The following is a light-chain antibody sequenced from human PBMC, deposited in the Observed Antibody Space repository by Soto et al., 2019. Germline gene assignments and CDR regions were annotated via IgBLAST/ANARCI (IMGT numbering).Light chain of an antibody. CDR3: RQSYSTSWT. Sequence: EIQMTQSPSSLSASVGDRATITCRASQGISTYLNWYQQKPGKAPKLLIYAASSLQSGVPSRFSGSGSETDFTLTISSLQPEDFATYSCRQSYSTSWTFGQGTKVDSK. V-gene: IGKV1-39*01. CDR1: QGISTY. CDR2: AAS. J-gene: IGKJ1*01.